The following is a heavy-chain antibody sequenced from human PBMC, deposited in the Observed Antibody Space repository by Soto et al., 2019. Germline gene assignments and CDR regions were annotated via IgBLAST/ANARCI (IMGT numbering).Heavy chain of an antibody. CDR1: GFTFRSYA. CDR2: VSSEGNTK. CDR3: ARPRIPAPNTPVDD. V-gene: IGHV3-30*04. D-gene: IGHD6-13*01. Sequence: QVQLVESGGGVVQPGTSLRLSCTTSGFTFRSYAMHWVRQAPGKGLEWVAVVSSEGNTKFYAESVTGRFTISKDNSKNTLYLQMDSLRADDTAVYFFARPRIPAPNTPVDDWGQGTLVTVSS. J-gene: IGHJ4*02.